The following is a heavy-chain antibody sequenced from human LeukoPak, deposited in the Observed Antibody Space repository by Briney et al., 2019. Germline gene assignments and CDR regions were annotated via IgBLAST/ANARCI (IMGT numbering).Heavy chain of an antibody. J-gene: IGHJ4*02. Sequence: GGSLRLSCGASGFTFRRYWMSWVGQAPGKGLEWVANIKQDGSEEYYVDSVKGRFTISRDKAKNSLHLQMNSLRAEDTAVYYCARDKVVGATLLDYWGQGTLVTVSS. CDR2: IKQDGSEE. CDR3: ARDKVVGATLLDY. CDR1: GFTFRRYW. D-gene: IGHD2-15*01. V-gene: IGHV3-7*01.